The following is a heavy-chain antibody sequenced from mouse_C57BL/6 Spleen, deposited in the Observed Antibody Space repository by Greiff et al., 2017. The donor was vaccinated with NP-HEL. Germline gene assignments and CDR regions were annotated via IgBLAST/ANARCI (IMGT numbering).Heavy chain of an antibody. J-gene: IGHJ2*01. CDR3: ARTTVVATFDY. V-gene: IGHV1-64*01. D-gene: IGHD1-1*01. Sequence: VQLQQPGAELVKPGASVKLSCKASGYTFTSYWMHWVKQRPGQGLEWIGMIHPNSGSTNYNEKFKSKATLTVDKSSSTAYMQLSILTSEASAVYYCARTTVVATFDYWGQGTTLTVSS. CDR2: IHPNSGST. CDR1: GYTFTSYW.